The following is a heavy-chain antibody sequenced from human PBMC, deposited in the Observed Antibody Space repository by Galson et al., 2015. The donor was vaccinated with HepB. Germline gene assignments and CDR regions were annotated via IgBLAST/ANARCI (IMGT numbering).Heavy chain of an antibody. J-gene: IGHJ2*01. Sequence: SLRLSCAASGFTFSSYGMHWVRQAPGKGLEWVAVIWYDGSNKYYADSVKGRFTISRDNSKNTLYLQMNSLRAEDTAVYYCARDGEGLKGYCSGGSCYPTLHWYFDLWGRGTLVTVSS. V-gene: IGHV3-33*01. CDR1: GFTFSSYG. CDR3: ARDGEGLKGYCSGGSCYPTLHWYFDL. CDR2: IWYDGSNK. D-gene: IGHD2-15*01.